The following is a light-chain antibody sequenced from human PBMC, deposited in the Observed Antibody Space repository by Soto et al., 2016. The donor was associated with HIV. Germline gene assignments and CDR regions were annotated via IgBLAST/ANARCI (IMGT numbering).Light chain of an antibody. CDR3: QQYESLPYT. CDR2: KAS. V-gene: IGKV1-5*03. Sequence: DIQMTQSPSTLSASVGDRVAITCRASQDITTWLAWYQQKPGKPPNLLIYKASSLESGVPSSFSGSGSGTEFSLTIGSLQPDDFATYYCQQYESLPYTFGQGTKVEIK. J-gene: IGKJ2*01. CDR1: QDITTW.